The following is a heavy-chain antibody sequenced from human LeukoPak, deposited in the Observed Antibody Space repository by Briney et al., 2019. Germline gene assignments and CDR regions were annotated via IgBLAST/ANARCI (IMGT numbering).Heavy chain of an antibody. Sequence: ASVKVSFKSSVYTFTSYDINWVRQATGQGLEWVGWMNPNSGNTGYAQKFQGRVTMTRNTSISTAYMELSSLRSEDTAVYYCARGSRDCSSTSCYHYYYYYMDVWGKGTTVTVSS. CDR2: MNPNSGNT. CDR1: VYTFTSYD. CDR3: ARGSRDCSSTSCYHYYYYYMDV. D-gene: IGHD2-2*01. V-gene: IGHV1-8*01. J-gene: IGHJ6*03.